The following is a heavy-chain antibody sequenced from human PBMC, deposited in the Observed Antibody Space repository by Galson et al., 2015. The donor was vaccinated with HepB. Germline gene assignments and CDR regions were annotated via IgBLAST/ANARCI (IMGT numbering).Heavy chain of an antibody. J-gene: IGHJ6*02. D-gene: IGHD3-10*01. Sequence: SLRLSCAASGFTFSSYSMNWVRQAPGKGLEWVSYISGSSSTIFYANSVKGRFTISRDNAKNSLYLHMNSLRAEDTAVYYCARAAARRLRGFGEMYHYYNGMDVWGQGTTVIVSS. CDR3: ARAAARRLRGFGEMYHYYNGMDV. V-gene: IGHV3-48*04. CDR2: ISGSSSTI. CDR1: GFTFSSYS.